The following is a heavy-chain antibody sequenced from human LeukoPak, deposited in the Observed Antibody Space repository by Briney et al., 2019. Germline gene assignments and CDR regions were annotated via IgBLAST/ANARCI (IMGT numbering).Heavy chain of an antibody. D-gene: IGHD2-2*01. CDR1: GFTFSSYS. J-gene: IGHJ6*02. V-gene: IGHV3-21*01. CDR3: ARVKCSSASCYAYYYYGMDV. Sequence: GGSLRLSCAASGFTFSSYSMNWVRQAPGKGLEWVSSISSSSSYIYYADSVKGRFTISRDNAKNSLYLQMNSLRAEDTAVYYCARVKCSSASCYAYYYYGMDVWGQGTTVTVSS. CDR2: ISSSSSYI.